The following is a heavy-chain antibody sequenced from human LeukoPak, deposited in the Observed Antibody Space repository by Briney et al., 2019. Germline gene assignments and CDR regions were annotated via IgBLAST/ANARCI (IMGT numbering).Heavy chain of an antibody. D-gene: IGHD1-26*01. J-gene: IGHJ6*03. CDR1: GGSISTYY. CDR3: ARAVEATQGGHYYYYYMDV. V-gene: IGHV4-59*01. Sequence: SSETLSLTCTVSGGSISTYYWTWIRQPPGKGLEWIGNIYYSGSTNYNPSLKSRVTISLDTSKSQFSLKLTSVTAADTAVYYCARAVEATQGGHYYYYYMDVWGKGATVTVSS. CDR2: IYYSGST.